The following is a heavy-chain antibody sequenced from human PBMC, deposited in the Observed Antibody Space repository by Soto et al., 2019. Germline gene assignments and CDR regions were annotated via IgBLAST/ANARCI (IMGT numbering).Heavy chain of an antibody. Sequence: GGSLRLSCAASGFTFSSYGMHWVRQAPGKGLEWVAVIWYDGSNKYYADSVKGRFTISRDNSKNTLYLQMNSLRAEDTAVYYCARDLETYNWNDGDGRDYFDYWGQGTLVTVSS. CDR1: GFTFSSYG. J-gene: IGHJ4*02. V-gene: IGHV3-33*01. D-gene: IGHD1-20*01. CDR2: IWYDGSNK. CDR3: ARDLETYNWNDGDGRDYFDY.